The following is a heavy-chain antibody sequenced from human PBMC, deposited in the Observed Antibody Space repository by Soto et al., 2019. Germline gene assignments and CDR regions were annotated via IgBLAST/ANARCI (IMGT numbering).Heavy chain of an antibody. J-gene: IGHJ4*02. CDR1: GGSISSYY. Sequence: QVQLQESGPGLVKPSETLSLTCTVSGGSISSYYWSWIRQPPGKGLEWIGYIYYSVSTNYDPTLKRRVNISVDTSKNQFSLKLSSVTAADTAVYYCARRWGTYFDFWGQGTLVTVSS. D-gene: IGHD7-27*01. CDR2: IYYSVST. V-gene: IGHV4-59*01. CDR3: ARRWGTYFDF.